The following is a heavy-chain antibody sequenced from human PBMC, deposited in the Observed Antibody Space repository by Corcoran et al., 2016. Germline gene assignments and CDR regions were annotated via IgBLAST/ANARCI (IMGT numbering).Heavy chain of an antibody. CDR2: IYPGDSDT. CDR1: RYSFSNYW. CDR3: AIRHPNRDYFDY. V-gene: IGHV5-51*01. Sequence: EVQLVQSGAEVKKSGESLKISCQGSRYSFSNYWIAWVRQMPGEGLEWMGIIYPGDSDTRYSPSFQGQVTISADKSISTAYLQWSSLKASDTAMYYCAIRHPNRDYFDYWGPGTLVTVSS. J-gene: IGHJ4*02.